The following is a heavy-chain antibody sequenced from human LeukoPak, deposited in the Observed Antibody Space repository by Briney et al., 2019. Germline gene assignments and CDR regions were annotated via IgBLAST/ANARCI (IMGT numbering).Heavy chain of an antibody. Sequence: GGSLRLSCAASGFTFSSYSMNWVRQAPGKGLEWVSSISSSSSYIYYADSVKGRFTISRDNAKNSLYLQMNSLRAEDTAVYYCARVTGYYDFWSGPAAGYFDHWGQGTLVTVSS. CDR2: ISSSSSYI. D-gene: IGHD3-3*01. CDR3: ARVTGYYDFWSGPAAGYFDH. CDR1: GFTFSSYS. V-gene: IGHV3-21*01. J-gene: IGHJ4*02.